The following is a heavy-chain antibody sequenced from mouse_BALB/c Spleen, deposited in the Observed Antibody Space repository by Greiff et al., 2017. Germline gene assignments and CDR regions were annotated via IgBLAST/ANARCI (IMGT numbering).Heavy chain of an antibody. D-gene: IGHD1-1*01. J-gene: IGHJ1*01. Sequence: EVQGVESGGGLVKPGGSLKLSCAASGFTFSSYAMSWVRQTPEKRLEWVASISSGGSTYYPDSVKGRFTSSRDNARNILYLQMSSLRSEDTAMYYCARRGYGSSYWYFDVWGAGTTVTVSS. CDR3: ARRGYGSSYWYFDV. CDR1: GFTFSSYA. V-gene: IGHV5-6-5*01. CDR2: ISSGGST.